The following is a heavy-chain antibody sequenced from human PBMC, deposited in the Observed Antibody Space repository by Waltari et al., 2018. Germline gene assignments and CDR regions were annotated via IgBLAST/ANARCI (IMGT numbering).Heavy chain of an antibody. J-gene: IGHJ4*02. D-gene: IGHD4-4*01. V-gene: IGHV3-23*01. Sequence: LESGGASVQPGGSLRLSCAASGFTVTDNTMSWVRQPQGKGLELVYSLSNGNDVSYQSDSVKGRFTTSRDIAGNSIYLQMSGLRSEDTAIYYCVREVGYTNSATWGQGTLVNVSP. CDR1: GFTVTDNT. CDR2: LSNGNDVS. CDR3: VREVGYTNSAT.